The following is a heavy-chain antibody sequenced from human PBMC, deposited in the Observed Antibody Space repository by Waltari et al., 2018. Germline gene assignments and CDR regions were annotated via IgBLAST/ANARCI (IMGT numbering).Heavy chain of an antibody. V-gene: IGHV4-34*01. Sequence: QVQLQQWGAGLLQPSETLSLTCAADGGSFSGYSGGWIRQPPGKGLEWIGEINHSGSTNYNPSLKSRVTISVDTSKNQFSLKLSSVTAADTAVYYCARGFAAAGTWGQGTLVTVSS. CDR3: ARGFAAAGT. J-gene: IGHJ4*02. CDR2: INHSGST. CDR1: GGSFSGYS. D-gene: IGHD6-13*01.